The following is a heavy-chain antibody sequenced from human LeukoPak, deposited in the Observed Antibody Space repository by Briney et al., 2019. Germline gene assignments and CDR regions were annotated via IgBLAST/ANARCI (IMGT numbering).Heavy chain of an antibody. CDR1: GFTFSSYG. CDR3: ARDSPMVRGENYYGMDV. Sequence: PGRSLRLSCAASGFTFSSYGMHWVRQAPGKGLEWVSSISSSSSYIYYADSVKGRFTISRDNAKNSLYLQMNSLRAEDTAVYYCARDSPMVRGENYYGMDVWGQGTTVTVSS. V-gene: IGHV3-21*01. CDR2: ISSSSSYI. J-gene: IGHJ6*02. D-gene: IGHD3-10*01.